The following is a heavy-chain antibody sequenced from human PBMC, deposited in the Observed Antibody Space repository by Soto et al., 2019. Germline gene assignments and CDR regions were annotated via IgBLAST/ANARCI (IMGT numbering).Heavy chain of an antibody. V-gene: IGHV4-59*01. J-gene: IGHJ4*02. CDR1: GGSISSYY. Sequence: SSETLSLTCTVSGGSISSYYWSWIRQPPGKGLEWIGYIYYSGSTNYNPSLKSRVTISVDTSKNQYSLKLSSVTAADTAVYYCARVQTYYYGSGSYFFDCWGQGTLVTVSS. CDR2: IYYSGST. CDR3: ARVQTYYYGSGSYFFDC. D-gene: IGHD3-10*01.